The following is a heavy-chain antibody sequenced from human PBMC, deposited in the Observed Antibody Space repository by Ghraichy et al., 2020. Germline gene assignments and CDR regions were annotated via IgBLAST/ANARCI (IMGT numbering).Heavy chain of an antibody. CDR1: GGTFSSYA. V-gene: IGHV1-69*13. D-gene: IGHD4-11*01. J-gene: IGHJ6*02. CDR3: ARDRYPSNYEFNYYYYGMDV. Sequence: SVKVSCKASGGTFSSYAISWVRQAPGQGLEWMGGIIPIFGTANYAQKFQGRVTITADESTSTAYMELSSLRSEDTAVYYCARDRYPSNYEFNYYYYGMDVWGQGTTVTVSS. CDR2: IIPIFGTA.